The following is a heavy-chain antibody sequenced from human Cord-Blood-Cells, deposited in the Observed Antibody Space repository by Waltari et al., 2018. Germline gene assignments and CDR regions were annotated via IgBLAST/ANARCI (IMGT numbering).Heavy chain of an antibody. V-gene: IGHV3-30*18. Sequence: QVQLVESGGGGVQPGRSLRLSCAPSGFTFSSYGMPWLRQAPGKGLEWVAVISYDGSNKYYADSVKGRFTISRDNSKNTLYLQMNSLRAEDTAVYYCAKAGQLQYYFDYWGQGTLVTVSS. J-gene: IGHJ4*02. D-gene: IGHD6-6*01. CDR1: GFTFSSYG. CDR3: AKAGQLQYYFDY. CDR2: ISYDGSNK.